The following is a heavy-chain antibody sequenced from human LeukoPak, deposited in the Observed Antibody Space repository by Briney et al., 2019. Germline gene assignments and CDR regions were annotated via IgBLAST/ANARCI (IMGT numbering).Heavy chain of an antibody. CDR3: ARASGGRSCWCRYYFDY. D-gene: IGHD6-19*01. Sequence: GASVKVSCKASGYTFTSYAMHGLRQAPGQRLEWMGWIDAGNGNTKYSQKFQGRVTITRHTSASTAYMELSRLRSEDTAVYYCARASGGRSCWCRYYFDYWGQGTLVTVSS. V-gene: IGHV1-3*01. J-gene: IGHJ4*02. CDR2: IDAGNGNT. CDR1: GYTFTSYA.